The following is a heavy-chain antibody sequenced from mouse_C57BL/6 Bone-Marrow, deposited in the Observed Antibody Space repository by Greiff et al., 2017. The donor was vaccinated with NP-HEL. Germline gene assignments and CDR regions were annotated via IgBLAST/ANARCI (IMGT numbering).Heavy chain of an antibody. Sequence: DVKLVESGGDLVKPGGSLKLSCAASGFTFSSYGMSWVRQTPDKRLEWVATISSGGSYTYYPDSVKGRFTISRDNAKNTLYLHVSSLKSEATAMSYCARQALLYGSSPYFDVWGTGTTVTVSS. CDR3: ARQALLYGSSPYFDV. CDR2: ISSGGSYT. CDR1: GFTFSSYG. J-gene: IGHJ1*03. V-gene: IGHV5-6*02. D-gene: IGHD1-1*01.